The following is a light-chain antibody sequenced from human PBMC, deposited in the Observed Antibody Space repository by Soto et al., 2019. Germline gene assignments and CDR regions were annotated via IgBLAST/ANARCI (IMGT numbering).Light chain of an antibody. CDR1: QSINNW. Sequence: DIQVTQSPSTLSASVGDRVTITCRASQSINNWLAWYQQKPGKAPKLLIYKASTLKSGVPSRFSGSGSGTEFTLTISSLEPEDFAVYYCQQRGNWFLTFGQGTRLEIK. CDR2: KAS. J-gene: IGKJ5*01. V-gene: IGKV1-5*03. CDR3: QQRGNWFLT.